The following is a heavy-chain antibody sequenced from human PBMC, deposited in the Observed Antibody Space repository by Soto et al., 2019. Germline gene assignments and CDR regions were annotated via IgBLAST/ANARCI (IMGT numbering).Heavy chain of an antibody. Sequence: PGGSLRLSCAASGFTFDDYAMYWVRQVLGKGLEWVSSISWDSANIGYADSVKGRFTTSRDNAENSLYLQMNSLRPEDTALYYCVRSKGGYSYGTPFDYWGQGTLVTVSS. CDR1: GFTFDDYA. J-gene: IGHJ4*02. CDR2: ISWDSANI. V-gene: IGHV3-9*01. CDR3: VRSKGGYSYGTPFDY. D-gene: IGHD5-18*01.